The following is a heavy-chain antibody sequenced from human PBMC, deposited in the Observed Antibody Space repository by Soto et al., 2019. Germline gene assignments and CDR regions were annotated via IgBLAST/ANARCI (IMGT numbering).Heavy chain of an antibody. CDR3: ARDLDRGEDFWSGYYFRGRGTYYYYCMDV. Sequence: RASVNVSCKASGYTFTRYGISWVRQAPGQGLEWMGWISAYNGNTNYAQKLQGRVTMTTDTSTSTAYMELRSLRSDDTAVYYCARDLDRGEDFWSGYYFRGRGTYYYYCMDVWGQGTTVTVSS. J-gene: IGHJ6*02. D-gene: IGHD3-3*01. CDR2: ISAYNGNT. V-gene: IGHV1-18*01. CDR1: GYTFTRYG.